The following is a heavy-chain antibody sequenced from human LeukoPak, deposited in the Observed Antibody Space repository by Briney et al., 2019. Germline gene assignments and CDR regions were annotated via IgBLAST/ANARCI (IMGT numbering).Heavy chain of an antibody. D-gene: IGHD3-22*01. J-gene: IGHJ4*02. Sequence: SQTLSLTCTVSGGSISSGGYYWSWIRQPPGKGLEWIGYIYHSGSTYYNPSLKSRVIISVDTSKSQFSLKLSSVTAADTAVYYCARGTDYYDSSGYYALGHWGQGILVTVSS. CDR1: GGSISSGGYY. CDR2: IYHSGST. CDR3: ARGTDYYDSSGYYALGH. V-gene: IGHV4-30-2*01.